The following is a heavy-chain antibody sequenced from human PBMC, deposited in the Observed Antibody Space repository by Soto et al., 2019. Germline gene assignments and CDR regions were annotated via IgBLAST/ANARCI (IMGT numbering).Heavy chain of an antibody. CDR3: ARGGYSGYDLVPFDY. CDR1: GYTFTSYG. Sequence: ASVKVSCKASGYTFTSYGISWVRQAPGQGLEWMGWISAYNGNTNYAQKLQGRVTMTTDTSTSTAYMELRSLRSDDTAVYYCARGGYSGYDLVPFDYWGQGTLVTVSS. J-gene: IGHJ4*02. V-gene: IGHV1-18*01. D-gene: IGHD5-12*01. CDR2: ISAYNGNT.